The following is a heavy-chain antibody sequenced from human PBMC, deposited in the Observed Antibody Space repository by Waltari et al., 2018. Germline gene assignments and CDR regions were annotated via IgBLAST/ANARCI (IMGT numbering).Heavy chain of an antibody. CDR1: GLTFTKNW. V-gene: IGHV5-51*01. J-gene: IGHJ4*02. Sequence: EVQLVQSGAEVKKPGESLKISCKVSGLTFTKNWIAWVRQMPGKGREWVGMIYPGDSDIRYSPSLQGQVTISVDESINTAFLQWTSLKASDTAIYFCARQTAAVDPFDYWGQGTLVTVSS. CDR2: IYPGDSDI. D-gene: IGHD2-15*01. CDR3: ARQTAAVDPFDY.